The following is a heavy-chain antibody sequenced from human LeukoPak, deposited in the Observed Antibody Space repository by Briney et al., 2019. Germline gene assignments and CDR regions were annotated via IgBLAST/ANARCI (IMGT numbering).Heavy chain of an antibody. V-gene: IGHV3-7*01. D-gene: IGHD6-13*01. J-gene: IGHJ5*02. CDR1: GFTFNNYW. CDR3: ARGQQLFWFDP. CDR2: IKQDGSEK. Sequence: GGSLRLSCAASGFTFNNYWMSWVRQAPGKGLEWVANIKQDGSEKYYVDSVKGRFTISRDNAKNSVYLQMNSLRAEDTAVYYCARGQQLFWFDPWGQGTLVTVSS.